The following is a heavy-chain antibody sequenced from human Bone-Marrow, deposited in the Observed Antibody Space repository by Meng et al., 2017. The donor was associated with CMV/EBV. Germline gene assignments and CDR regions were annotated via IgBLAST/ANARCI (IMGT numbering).Heavy chain of an antibody. CDR2: IYYSGST. CDR3: ARGRLDFWSGYHNYYYGMDV. J-gene: IGHJ6*02. D-gene: IGHD3-3*01. CDR1: GGSVSSGSYY. V-gene: IGHV4-61*01. Sequence: SEPLSLTCTVSGGSVSSGSYYWSWIRQPPGKGLEWIGYIYYSGSTNYNPSLKSRVTISVDTSKNQFSLKLSSVTAADTAVYYCARGRLDFWSGYHNYYYGMDVWGQGTTVTVSS.